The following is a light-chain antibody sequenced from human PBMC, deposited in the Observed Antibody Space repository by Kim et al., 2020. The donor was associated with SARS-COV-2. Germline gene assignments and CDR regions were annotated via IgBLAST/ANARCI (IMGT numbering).Light chain of an antibody. J-gene: IGLJ2*01. V-gene: IGLV6-57*03. CDR1: SGSIAGNF. CDR2: EVI. CDR3: LSYDRTTLI. Sequence: NFMLTQSRSVSESPGKTVTISCTRSSGSIAGNFVQWYQQRPGSAPTNVIYEVIQRPSGVPDSFSGSIDSSSNSASLTISGLRTEDGATYYCLSYDRTTLIFGGGAQLTVL.